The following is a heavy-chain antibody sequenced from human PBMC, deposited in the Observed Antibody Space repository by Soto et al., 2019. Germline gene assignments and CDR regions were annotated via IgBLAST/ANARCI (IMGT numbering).Heavy chain of an antibody. V-gene: IGHV4-30-4*01. CDR3: ARVGATPYYYYGMDV. Sequence: KPSETLSLTCTVSGGSISSGDYYWSWIRQPPGKGLEWIGYIYYSGSTYYNPSLKSRVTISVDTSKNQFSLKLSSVTAADTAVYYCARVGATPYYYYGMDVWGQGTTVTVSS. CDR2: IYYSGST. D-gene: IGHD3-16*01. CDR1: GGSISSGDYY. J-gene: IGHJ6*02.